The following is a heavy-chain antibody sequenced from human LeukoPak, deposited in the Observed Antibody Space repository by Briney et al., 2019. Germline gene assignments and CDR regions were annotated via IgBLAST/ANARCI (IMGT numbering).Heavy chain of an antibody. CDR1: GYTFTSYD. J-gene: IGHJ3*02. V-gene: IGHV1-8*03. D-gene: IGHD6-13*01. CDR3: VRVSSSIGAPGSDALDI. CDR2: MNPNSGNT. Sequence: ASVKVSCKASGYTFTSYDINWVRQATGQGLEWMGWMNPNSGNTGYAQKFQGRVTITRNTSISTAYMELSSLRSEDTAVYYCVRVSSSIGAPGSDALDIWGQGTMVTVSS.